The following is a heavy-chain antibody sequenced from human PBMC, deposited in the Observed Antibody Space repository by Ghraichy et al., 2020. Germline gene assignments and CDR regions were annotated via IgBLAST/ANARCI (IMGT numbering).Heavy chain of an antibody. CDR1: GFTFSSYS. V-gene: IGHV3-48*02. J-gene: IGHJ6*02. D-gene: IGHD4-23*01. CDR2: ITSSSRTK. Sequence: GGSLRLSCVGSGFTFSSYSMNWVRQAPGKGLEWVSYITSSSRTKSYADSVKGRFTISRDNAQNSLYLQMNNLRDEDTAIYYCARGSRVVRFYYYDGMDVWGRGTTVTVSS. CDR3: ARGSRVVRFYYYDGMDV.